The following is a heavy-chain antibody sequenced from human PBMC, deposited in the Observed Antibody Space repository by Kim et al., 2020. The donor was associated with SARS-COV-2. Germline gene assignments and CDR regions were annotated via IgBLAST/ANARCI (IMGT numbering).Heavy chain of an antibody. Sequence: ASVKVSCKTSGYTFTSYTINWVRQAPGQGLEWMGWLNTNTGNPTYAQGFTGRFVFSMDTSVTTAYLVISSLKAEDTAVYYCARNPLGAFDIWGQGTMVTVSS. CDR2: LNTNTGNP. D-gene: IGHD7-27*01. CDR3: ARNPLGAFDI. J-gene: IGHJ3*02. CDR1: GYTFTSYT. V-gene: IGHV7-4-1*02.